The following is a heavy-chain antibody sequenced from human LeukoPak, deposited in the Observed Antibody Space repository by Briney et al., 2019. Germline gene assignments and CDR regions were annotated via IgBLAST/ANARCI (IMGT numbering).Heavy chain of an antibody. CDR2: ISAYNGNT. CDR3: ARESAAGYYDRSGYYFSCFDS. CDR1: GYTFINHG. J-gene: IGHJ4*02. Sequence: ASVKVSCKASGYTFINHGINWVRQAPGQGLEWMGWISAYNGNTNYAQNLQGRVTMTTDTSTSTAYMELRSLRSDDTAVYYCARESAAGYYDRSGYYFSCFDSWGQGTLVTVSS. V-gene: IGHV1-18*01. D-gene: IGHD3-22*01.